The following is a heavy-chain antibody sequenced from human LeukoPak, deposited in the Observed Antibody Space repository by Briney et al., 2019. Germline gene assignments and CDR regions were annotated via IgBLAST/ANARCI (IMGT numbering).Heavy chain of an antibody. CDR2: INPNSGVT. V-gene: IGHV1-2*06. D-gene: IGHD7-27*01. CDR1: GYTFVGHY. CDR3: ARDLGITGDLMDV. Sequence: ASVTVSCTGSGYTFVGHYMHWVRQAPGQGLEWMGRINPNSGVTNHPQKFQGRVTMTRDTSISTIYMELSRLTSDDTAVYYCARDLGITGDLMDVWGQGTTVTVSS. J-gene: IGHJ6*01.